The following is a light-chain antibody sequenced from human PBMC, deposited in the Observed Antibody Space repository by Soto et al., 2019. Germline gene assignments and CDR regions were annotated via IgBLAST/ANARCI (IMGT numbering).Light chain of an antibody. CDR1: QSVSSN. V-gene: IGKV3-15*01. CDR3: QQYNNWPLT. Sequence: EIVMTQSPATLSLSPGERATLSCRASQSVSSNLAWYQQKHGQAPRSLIYGASTRATGIPARFSGSGSGTEFTLTISSLQSEDFAVYYCQQYNNWPLTFGGGTKVEIK. J-gene: IGKJ4*01. CDR2: GAS.